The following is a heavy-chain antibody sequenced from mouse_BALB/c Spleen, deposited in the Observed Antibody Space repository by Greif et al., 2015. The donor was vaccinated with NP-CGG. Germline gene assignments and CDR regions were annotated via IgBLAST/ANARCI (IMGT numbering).Heavy chain of an antibody. CDR3: ARWYYYGWYFDV. D-gene: IGHD1-1*01. CDR1: GYTFTSYW. CDR2: TYPGNSDT. J-gene: IGHJ1*03. Sequence: PGTSVKMSCKTSGYTFTSYWMHWVKQRPGQGLEWIGATYPGNSDTSYNQKFKGKAKLTAVTSASTAYMQLSSLTSEGSAVYYCARWYYYGWYFDVWGTGTTVTISS. V-gene: IGHV1-5*01.